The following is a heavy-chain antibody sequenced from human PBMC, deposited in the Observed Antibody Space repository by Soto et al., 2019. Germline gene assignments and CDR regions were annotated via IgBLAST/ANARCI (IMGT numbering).Heavy chain of an antibody. J-gene: IGHJ6*02. V-gene: IGHV1-69*13. CDR1: GGTFSSYA. CDR2: IIPIFGTA. D-gene: IGHD5-18*01. CDR3: TAAGYSYVYGMDV. Sequence: ASVKVSCKASGGTFSSYAISWVRQAPGQGLEWMGGIIPIFGTANYAQKFQGRVTITADESTSTAYMELSSLRSEDTAVYYCTAAGYSYVYGMDVWGQGTTVTVSS.